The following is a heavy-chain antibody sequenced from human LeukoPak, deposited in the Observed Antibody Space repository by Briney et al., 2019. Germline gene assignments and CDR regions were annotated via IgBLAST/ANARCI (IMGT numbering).Heavy chain of an antibody. J-gene: IGHJ4*02. D-gene: IGHD3/OR15-3a*01. CDR1: GDSFSSNSAA. CDR2: TYYRSKWYN. Sequence: SQTLSLTCAISGDSFSSNSAAWSWVRQSPSRGLEWLGRTYYRSKWYNDYAVSVKSRMTINPDTSKNQFSLQLNSVAPEDTAVYYCARVVAGLGYFDSWGQGTLVTVSS. V-gene: IGHV6-1*01. CDR3: ARVVAGLGYFDS.